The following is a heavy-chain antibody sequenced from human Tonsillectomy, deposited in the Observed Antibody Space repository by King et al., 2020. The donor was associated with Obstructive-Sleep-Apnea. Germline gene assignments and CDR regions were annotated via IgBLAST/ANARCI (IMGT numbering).Heavy chain of an antibody. J-gene: IGHJ4*02. Sequence: VQLVESGGGVVQPGRSLRLSCAASGFTFSNYAMHWVRQAPGKGLEWVAIISYDGSNKYNADSVKGRFTISRDDSKNTLYLQMNSLRAEDTAVYYCARDHGYSYGYIDHYFEYGGQGPLVTVPS. CDR1: GFTFSNYA. V-gene: IGHV3-30-3*01. D-gene: IGHD5-18*01. CDR3: ARDHGYSYGYIDHYFEY. CDR2: ISYDGSNK.